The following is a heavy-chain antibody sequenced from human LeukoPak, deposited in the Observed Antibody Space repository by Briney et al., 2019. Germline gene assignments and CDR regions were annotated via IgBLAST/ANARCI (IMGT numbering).Heavy chain of an antibody. CDR3: ASPGYGWATAARPFDY. J-gene: IGHJ4*02. Sequence: SVKVSCKASGGTFSSYAISWVRQAPGQGLEWMGGIIPIFGTANYAQKFQGRVTITADESTSTAYMELSSLRSEDTAVYYCASPGYGWATAARPFDYWGQGTLVTVSS. CDR1: GGTFSSYA. V-gene: IGHV1-69*13. D-gene: IGHD6-6*01. CDR2: IIPIFGTA.